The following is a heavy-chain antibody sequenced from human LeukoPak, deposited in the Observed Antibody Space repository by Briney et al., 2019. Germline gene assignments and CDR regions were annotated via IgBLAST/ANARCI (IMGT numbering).Heavy chain of an antibody. CDR3: ASHWHGDYVFYYYMDV. J-gene: IGHJ6*03. Sequence: ASVKVSCKASRGTFSSYAISWVRQAPGQGLEWMGGIIPIFGTANYAQKFQGRVTITADESTSTAYMELSSLRSEDTAVYYCASHWHGDYVFYYYMDVWGKGTTVTVSS. CDR2: IIPIFGTA. CDR1: RGTFSSYA. D-gene: IGHD4-17*01. V-gene: IGHV1-69*01.